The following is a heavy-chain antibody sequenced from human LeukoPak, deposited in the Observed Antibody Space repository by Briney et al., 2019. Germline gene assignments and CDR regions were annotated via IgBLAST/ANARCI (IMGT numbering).Heavy chain of an antibody. CDR1: GFTPSGYW. CDR3: ATISSPLDY. J-gene: IGHJ4*02. D-gene: IGHD2-15*01. CDR2: IKKDGSER. V-gene: IGHV3-7*01. Sequence: AGGSLRLSCAASGFTPSGYWMSWVRQAPGKGLEWVANIKKDGSERYYVDFVKGRFTISRDNAKNSVYLQMNSLRVEDTAMYYCATISSPLDYWGQGTLVTVSS.